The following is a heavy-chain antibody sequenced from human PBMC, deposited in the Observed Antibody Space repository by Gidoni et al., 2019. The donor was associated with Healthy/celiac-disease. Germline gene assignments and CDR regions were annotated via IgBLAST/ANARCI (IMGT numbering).Heavy chain of an antibody. CDR1: GFTFSSYA. D-gene: IGHD2-15*01. J-gene: IGHJ3*01. CDR3: ARESLLYAFDL. Sequence: QVQLVESGGGVVQPGRSLRLSCAASGFTFSSYAMHWVRQAPGKGLEWVAVISYDGGNKYYADSVKGRFTISRDHYKNTLYLQMNSLRADDTAVYYCARESLLYAFDLWGQGTMVTVSS. V-gene: IGHV3-30*04. CDR2: ISYDGGNK.